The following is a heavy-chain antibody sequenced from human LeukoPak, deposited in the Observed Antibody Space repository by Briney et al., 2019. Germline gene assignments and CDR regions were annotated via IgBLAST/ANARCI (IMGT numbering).Heavy chain of an antibody. D-gene: IGHD3-10*01. J-gene: IGHJ4*02. Sequence: SVKVSCKASGYTFTSYGISWVRQAPGQGLEWMGGIIPIFGTANYAQKFQGRVTITADESTSTAYMELSSLRSEDTAVYYCARGLYYYGSGSYTAQGGYYFDYWGQGTLVTVSS. V-gene: IGHV1-69*13. CDR2: IIPIFGTA. CDR1: GYTFTSYG. CDR3: ARGLYYYGSGSYTAQGGYYFDY.